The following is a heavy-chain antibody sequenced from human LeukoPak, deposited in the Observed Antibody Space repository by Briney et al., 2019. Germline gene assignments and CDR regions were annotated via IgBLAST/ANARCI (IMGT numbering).Heavy chain of an antibody. V-gene: IGHV3-23*01. J-gene: IGHJ4*02. CDR2: ISSSGGST. Sequence: EGSLRLSCVASGFTFNNYDMTWVRQAPGKGLEWVSGISSSGGSTYYADSVKGRFTISRDKSKNTLYLQMSSLRAEDTAIYYCAKRAQGLGSPFDYWGQGTLVTVSS. CDR3: AKRAQGLGSPFDY. CDR1: GFTFNNYD. D-gene: IGHD3-10*01.